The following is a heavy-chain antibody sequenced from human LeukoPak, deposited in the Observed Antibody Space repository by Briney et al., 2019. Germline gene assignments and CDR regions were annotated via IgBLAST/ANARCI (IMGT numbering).Heavy chain of an antibody. D-gene: IGHD2-15*01. J-gene: IGHJ4*02. CDR3: ARVTPTLTNNY. Sequence: GGSLRLSCAVSGFTFSTYWMSWVRQAPGKGLEWVANMNQDGSEKHYVDSVKGRFTISRDNAKNSLYLYMNSLRADDTAVYYCARVTPTLTNNYWGQGTLVTVSS. CDR1: GFTFSTYW. V-gene: IGHV3-7*01. CDR2: MNQDGSEK.